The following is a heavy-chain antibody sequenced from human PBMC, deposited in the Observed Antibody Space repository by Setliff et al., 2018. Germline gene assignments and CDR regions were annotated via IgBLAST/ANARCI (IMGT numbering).Heavy chain of an antibody. D-gene: IGHD5-12*01. CDR2: IYTSGST. CDR3: ARQVEMATIAFDV. Sequence: PSETLSLTCTVSGGSISSGSYYWSWIRQPAGKGLEWIGRIYTSGSTNYNPSLKSRVTLFVDTSKDQFSLRLTSMTAADTAVYYCARQVEMATIAFDVWGQGTMVTV. V-gene: IGHV4-61*02. J-gene: IGHJ3*01. CDR1: GGSISSGSYY.